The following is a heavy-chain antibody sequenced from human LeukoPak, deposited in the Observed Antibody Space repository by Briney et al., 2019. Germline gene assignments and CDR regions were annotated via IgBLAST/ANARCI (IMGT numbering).Heavy chain of an antibody. Sequence: SETLSLXCTVSGGSISSGDYYWSWIRQPPGKGLDWIGYIYYSGSTYYNPSLKSRVTISVDTSKNQFSLKLSSVTAADTAVYYCARDPYYDFWSGYPVWGQGTLVTVSS. CDR2: IYYSGST. V-gene: IGHV4-30-4*08. CDR1: GGSISSGDYY. D-gene: IGHD3-3*01. J-gene: IGHJ4*02. CDR3: ARDPYYDFWSGYPV.